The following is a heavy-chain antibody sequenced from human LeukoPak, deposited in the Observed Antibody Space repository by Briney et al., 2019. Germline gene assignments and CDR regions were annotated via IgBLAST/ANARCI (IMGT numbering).Heavy chain of an antibody. V-gene: IGHV3-48*03. Sequence: GGSLRLSCAASGFTFSSYEMNWVRQAPGKGLEWVSYISSSGSTIYYADSVKGRFTISRDNAKNSPYLQMNSLRAEDTAVYYCAREEMGATYYGMDVWGQGTTVTVSS. CDR3: AREEMGATYYGMDV. J-gene: IGHJ6*02. CDR1: GFTFSSYE. CDR2: ISSSGSTI. D-gene: IGHD1-26*01.